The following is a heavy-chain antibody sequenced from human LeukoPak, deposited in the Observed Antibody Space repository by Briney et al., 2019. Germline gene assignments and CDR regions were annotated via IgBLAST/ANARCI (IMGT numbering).Heavy chain of an antibody. V-gene: IGHV3-66*02. CDR1: Y. Sequence: YMNWVRQAPGKGLEWLSVIYSGGSTYYADSVKGRFTISRDTSKNTVYLQMNSLRDEDTAVYYCARAPGSGIWGQGTMVTVSS. CDR2: IYSGGST. D-gene: IGHD1-26*01. J-gene: IGHJ3*02. CDR3: ARAPGSGI.